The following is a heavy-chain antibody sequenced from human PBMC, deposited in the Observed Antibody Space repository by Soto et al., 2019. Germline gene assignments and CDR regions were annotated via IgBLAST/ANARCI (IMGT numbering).Heavy chain of an antibody. CDR3: ARGLQQQLVWGVDYGMDV. CDR2: MNPNSGNT. Sequence: ASVKVSCKASGYTFTSYDINWVRQATGQGLEWMGWMNPNSGNTGYAQKFQGRVTMTRNTSISTAYMELSSLRSEDTAVYYCARGLQQQLVWGVDYGMDVWGPGTTVTVSS. J-gene: IGHJ6*02. D-gene: IGHD6-13*01. V-gene: IGHV1-8*01. CDR1: GYTFTSYD.